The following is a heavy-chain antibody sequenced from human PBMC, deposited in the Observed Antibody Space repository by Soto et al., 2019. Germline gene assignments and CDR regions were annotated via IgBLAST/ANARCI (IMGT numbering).Heavy chain of an antibody. CDR1: GGTFSSYA. D-gene: IGHD3-10*01. V-gene: IGHV1-69*13. CDR3: ARDGIVGLWFGELSLPTNAFDI. Sequence: SVKVSCKASGGTFSSYAISWVRQAPGQGLEWMGGIIPIFGTANYAQKFQGRVTITADESTSTAYMELRSLRSDDTAVYYCARDGIVGLWFGELSLPTNAFDIWGQGTMVTVSS. CDR2: IIPIFGTA. J-gene: IGHJ3*02.